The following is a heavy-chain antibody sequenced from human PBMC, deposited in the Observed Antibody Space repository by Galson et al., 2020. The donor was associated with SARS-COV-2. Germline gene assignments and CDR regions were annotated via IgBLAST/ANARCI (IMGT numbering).Heavy chain of an antibody. CDR1: GYSISSGYY. D-gene: IGHD5-12*01. V-gene: IGHV4-38-2*02. CDR2: IYHSGST. J-gene: IGHJ3*02. Sequence: ETLSLTCTVSGYSISSGYYWGWIRQPPGKGLEWIGSIYHSGSTYYNPSLKSRVTISVDTSKNQFSLKLGSVTAADTAVYYCARDTRQEWLEHFGAFDIWGQGTMVAVSS. CDR3: ARDTRQEWLEHFGAFDI.